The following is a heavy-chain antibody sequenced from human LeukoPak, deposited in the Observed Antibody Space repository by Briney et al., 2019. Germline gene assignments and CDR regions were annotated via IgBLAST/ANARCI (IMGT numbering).Heavy chain of an antibody. D-gene: IGHD1-26*01. Sequence: GGSLRLSCAASGFTFTTYTMHWVRQAPGKGPEWVAVISFDGTNKYYTDSVKGRFTISRDNSNNMLYLQMNSLRAEDSAVYYCVSDWDGYWGQGTLVTVSS. CDR3: VSDWDGY. CDR2: ISFDGTNK. J-gene: IGHJ4*02. CDR1: GFTFTTYT. V-gene: IGHV3-30*03.